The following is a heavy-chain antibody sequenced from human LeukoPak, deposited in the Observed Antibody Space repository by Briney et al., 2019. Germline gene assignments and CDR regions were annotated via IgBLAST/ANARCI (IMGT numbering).Heavy chain of an antibody. V-gene: IGHV4-34*01. CDR2: INHSGST. D-gene: IGHD3-22*01. Sequence: SETLSLTCAVSGGSFSGYYWSWIRQPPGKGLEWIGEINHSGSTNYNPSLKSRVTISVDTSKNQFSLKLSSVTAADTAVYYCAVSSGYYYRYFQHWGQGTLVTVSS. CDR3: AVSSGYYYRYFQH. CDR1: GGSFSGYY. J-gene: IGHJ1*01.